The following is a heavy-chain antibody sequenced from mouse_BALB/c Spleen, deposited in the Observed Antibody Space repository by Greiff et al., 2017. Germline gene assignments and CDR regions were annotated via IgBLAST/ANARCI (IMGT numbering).Heavy chain of an antibody. V-gene: IGHV5-9-4*01. CDR1: GFTFSSYA. Sequence: EVMLVESGGGLVKPGGSLKLSCAASGFTFSSYAMSWVRQSPEKRLEWVAEISSGGSYTYYPDTVTGRFTISRDNAKNTLYLAMSSLRSEDTAMYYCARVGITTGFPYWGQGTLVTVSA. D-gene: IGHD2-4*01. CDR2: ISSGGSYT. CDR3: ARVGITTGFPY. J-gene: IGHJ3*01.